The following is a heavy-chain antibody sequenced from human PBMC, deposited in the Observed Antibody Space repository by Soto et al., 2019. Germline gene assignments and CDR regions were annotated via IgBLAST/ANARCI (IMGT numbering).Heavy chain of an antibody. V-gene: IGHV3-74*01. CDR1: GFTFSSYS. J-gene: IGHJ6*04. CDR3: AMGTMDV. D-gene: IGHD7-27*01. CDR2: INNDGSST. Sequence: GGSLRLSCAASGFTFSSYSMNWVRQAPGKDLVWVSRINNDGSSTDYADSVKGRFTISRDNAKDTLYLQMNSLRVEDTAVYYCAMGTMDVWGKVTTVTVAS.